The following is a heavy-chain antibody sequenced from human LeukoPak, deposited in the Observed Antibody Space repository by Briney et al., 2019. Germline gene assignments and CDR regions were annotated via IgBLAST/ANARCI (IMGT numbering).Heavy chain of an antibody. Sequence: GGSLRLSCAASGFTVSSNYMSWVRQAPGKGLEWVSVIYSGGSTYYADSVKGRFTISRDSSKNTLYLQMNSLRAEDTAVYYCAGVYGDSPTNYYFDYWGQGTLVTVSS. CDR2: IYSGGST. D-gene: IGHD4-17*01. CDR1: GFTVSSNY. CDR3: AGVYGDSPTNYYFDY. J-gene: IGHJ4*02. V-gene: IGHV3-53*01.